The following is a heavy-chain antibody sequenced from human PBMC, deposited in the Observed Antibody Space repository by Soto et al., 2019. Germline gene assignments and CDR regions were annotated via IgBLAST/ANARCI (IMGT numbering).Heavy chain of an antibody. V-gene: IGHV1-69*13. CDR2: IIPIFGTA. D-gene: IGHD5-18*01. J-gene: IGHJ4*02. Sequence: SVKVSCKASGGTFSSYAISWVRQAPGQGLEWMGGIIPIFGTANYAQKFQGRFTITADESTSTAYMELSSLRSGDTAVYYCARDSNTARVFDYWGQGTLVTVSS. CDR1: GGTFSSYA. CDR3: ARDSNTARVFDY.